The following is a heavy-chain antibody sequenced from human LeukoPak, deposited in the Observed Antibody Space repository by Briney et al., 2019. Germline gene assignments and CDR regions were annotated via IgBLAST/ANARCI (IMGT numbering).Heavy chain of an antibody. CDR1: GFTFSSYA. Sequence: PGGSLRLSCAASGFTFSSYAMSWVRQAPGKGLEWVSAISGSGGSTYYADSVKGRFTISRDNSKNTLYLQMNSLRAEDTAVYYCAKALYPPLMTTVFYAFDIWGQGTMVTVSS. V-gene: IGHV3-23*01. CDR3: AKALYPPLMTTVFYAFDI. CDR2: ISGSGGST. J-gene: IGHJ3*02. D-gene: IGHD4-17*01.